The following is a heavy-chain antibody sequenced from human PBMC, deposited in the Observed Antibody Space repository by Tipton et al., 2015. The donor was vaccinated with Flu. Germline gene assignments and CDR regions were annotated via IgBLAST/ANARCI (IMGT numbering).Heavy chain of an antibody. CDR2: ILPFIGTP. J-gene: IGHJ3*02. CDR1: GGTFGNYA. Sequence: VQLVQSGAEVKNPGSSVRVSCKTSGGTFGNYAINWVRQAPGQGLEWMGGILPFIGTPNYAQKFQGRVTISADRSTRTVYMELNGLRSDDTAVYFCATRTPTYGDAFDIWGQGTMVSVSS. V-gene: IGHV1-69*06. D-gene: IGHD4-23*01. CDR3: ATRTPTYGDAFDI.